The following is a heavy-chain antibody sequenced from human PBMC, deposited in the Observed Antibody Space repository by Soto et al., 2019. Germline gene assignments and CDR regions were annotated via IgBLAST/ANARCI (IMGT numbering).Heavy chain of an antibody. J-gene: IGHJ5*02. D-gene: IGHD3-3*02. CDR1: GDSISSSSYH. CDR3: ARPLQLAVSGFDP. CDR2: IHYRANS. V-gene: IGHV4-39*01. Sequence: ASETLSLTCAVSGDSISSSSYHWAWIRQPPGKGLEWIGSIHYRANSYYSPSLKSRITISVDTSKNQISLRLSSVTAADTAVYYCARPLQLAVSGFDPWGQGTLVTVSS.